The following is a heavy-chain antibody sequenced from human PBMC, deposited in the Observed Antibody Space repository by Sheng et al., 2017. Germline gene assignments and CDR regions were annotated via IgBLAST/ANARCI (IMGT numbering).Heavy chain of an antibody. V-gene: IGHV1-18*01. CDR2: ISTYSGDA. J-gene: IGHJ5*02. Sequence: GPGVKKPGATLNVSCKASGYSFSSYAISWVRQAPGQGPEWMGWISTYSGDAKYAQKFQGRVTMTTDTSTRISYMELRSLRSDDTAVYFCARERHCTGGGCNYFDPWGQGTLVIVSS. CDR3: ARERHCTGGGCNYFDP. CDR1: GYSFSSYA. D-gene: IGHD2-8*02.